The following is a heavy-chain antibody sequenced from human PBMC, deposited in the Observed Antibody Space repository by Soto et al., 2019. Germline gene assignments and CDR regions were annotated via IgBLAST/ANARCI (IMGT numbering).Heavy chain of an antibody. Sequence: SETLSLTCTVSGGSISSYYWSWIRQPPGKGLEWIGYIYYSGSTNYNPSLKSRVTISVDTSKNQFSLKLSSVTAADTAVYYCAREDYYYGMDVWGQGTTVTVSS. CDR3: AREDYYYGMDV. J-gene: IGHJ6*02. CDR2: IYYSGST. V-gene: IGHV4-59*01. CDR1: GGSISSYY.